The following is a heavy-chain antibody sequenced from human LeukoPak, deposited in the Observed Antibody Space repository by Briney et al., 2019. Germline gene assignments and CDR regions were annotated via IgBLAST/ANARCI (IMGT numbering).Heavy chain of an antibody. D-gene: IGHD1-26*01. CDR3: ARLYSGSSGAFDI. J-gene: IGHJ3*02. V-gene: IGHV5-51*01. Sequence: GEPLKISCKGSGYSFTSYWIGWVRQMPGKGLECMGIIYPRDSDTRYSPSFQGEVTISADKSISTAYLQWSSLKASDTAMYYCARLYSGSSGAFDIWGQGTMVTVSS. CDR2: IYPRDSDT. CDR1: GYSFTSYW.